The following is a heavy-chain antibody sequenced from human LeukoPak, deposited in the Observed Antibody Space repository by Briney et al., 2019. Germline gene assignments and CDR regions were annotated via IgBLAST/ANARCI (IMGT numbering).Heavy chain of an antibody. CDR1: GGSFSGYY. CDR3: ARALLKQQLVRNYYYYYGMDV. V-gene: IGHV4-34*01. CDR2: INHSGST. D-gene: IGHD6-13*01. J-gene: IGHJ6*02. Sequence: SETLSLTCAVYGGSFSGYYWSWIRQPPGKGPEWIGEINHSGSTNYDPSLKSRVTISVDTSKNQFSLKLSSVTAADTAVYYCARALLKQQLVRNYYYYYGMDVWGQGTTVTVSS.